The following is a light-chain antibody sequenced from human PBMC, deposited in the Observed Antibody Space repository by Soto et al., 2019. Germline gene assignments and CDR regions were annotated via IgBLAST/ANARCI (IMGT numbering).Light chain of an antibody. CDR1: QAIGND. Sequence: AIQMTQSPSSLSASVGDRVTITCRASQAIGNDLGLYQQIPGKAPKLLSYAASRLHSGVPSKFSGSGSGSDFTLTLSSLQPEDFATYYCLQHYRSPWPFGQGTKVELK. J-gene: IGKJ1*01. V-gene: IGKV1-6*01. CDR2: AAS. CDR3: LQHYRSPWP.